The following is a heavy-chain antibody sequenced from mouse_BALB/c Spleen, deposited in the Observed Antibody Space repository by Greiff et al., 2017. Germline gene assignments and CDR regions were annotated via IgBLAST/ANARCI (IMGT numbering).Heavy chain of an antibody. Sequence: VNLVESGPGLVAPSQSLSITCTVSGFSLTSYGVHWVRQPPGKGLEWLGVIWAGGSTNYNSALMSRLSISKDNSKSQVFLKMNSLQTDDTAMYYCARGGYGNYPFAYWGQGTLVTVSA. J-gene: IGHJ3*01. CDR3: ARGGYGNYPFAY. CDR2: IWAGGST. D-gene: IGHD2-1*01. V-gene: IGHV2-9*02. CDR1: GFSLTSYG.